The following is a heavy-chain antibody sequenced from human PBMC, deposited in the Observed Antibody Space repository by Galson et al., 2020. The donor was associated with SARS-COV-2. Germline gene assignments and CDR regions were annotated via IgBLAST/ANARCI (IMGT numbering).Heavy chain of an antibody. J-gene: IGHJ5*02. CDR3: ARGTYCSGGGCYRGAWFDP. D-gene: IGHD2-15*01. CDR1: GGTFSSYA. V-gene: IGHV1-69*13. CDR2: IIPNFCTA. Sequence: SVHVSCKASGGTFSSYAISWVRQAPGQGLDWMGGIIPNFCTANYAQKFHGRVTITPDEPTSTAYMELSSLRSEDTAVYYCARGTYCSGGGCYRGAWFDPGGQGALVTVSS.